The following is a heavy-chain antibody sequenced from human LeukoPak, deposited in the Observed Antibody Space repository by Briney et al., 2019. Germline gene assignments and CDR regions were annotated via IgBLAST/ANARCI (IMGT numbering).Heavy chain of an antibody. V-gene: IGHV4-59*12. CDR3: ARGRPDDFWSGYRNWFDP. Sequence: SETLSLTCTVSGGSISSYYWSWVRQPPGKGLEWIGYMYYSGSTNYNPSLKSRVTISLDTSKNKCSLKLSSVAAAHTAVYYCARGRPDDFWSGYRNWFDPWGQGTLVTVSS. D-gene: IGHD3-3*01. J-gene: IGHJ5*02. CDR2: MYYSGST. CDR1: GGSISSYY.